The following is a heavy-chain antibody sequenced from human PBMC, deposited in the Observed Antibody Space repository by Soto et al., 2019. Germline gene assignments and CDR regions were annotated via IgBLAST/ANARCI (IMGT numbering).Heavy chain of an antibody. CDR1: GGSFSGYY. Sequence: TSETLSLTCAVYGGSFSGYYWSWIRQPPGKGLEWIGEINHSGSTNYNPSLKSRVTISVDTSKNQFSLKLSSVTAADTAVYYCARLRWEQPWVFDYWGQGTLVTVSS. CDR3: ARLRWEQPWVFDY. D-gene: IGHD1-26*01. J-gene: IGHJ4*02. CDR2: INHSGST. V-gene: IGHV4-34*01.